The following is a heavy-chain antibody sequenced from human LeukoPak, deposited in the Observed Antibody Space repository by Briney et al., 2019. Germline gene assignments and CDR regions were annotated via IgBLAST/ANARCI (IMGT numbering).Heavy chain of an antibody. Sequence: SETLSLTCAVYGGSFSGYYWSWIRQPPGKGLEWIGEINHSGSTNYNPSPKSRVTISVDTSKNQFSLKLSSVTAADTAVYYCARAYSSSWYLNWFDPWGQGTLVTVSS. CDR3: ARAYSSSWYLNWFDP. V-gene: IGHV4-34*01. CDR1: GGSFSGYY. CDR2: INHSGST. J-gene: IGHJ5*02. D-gene: IGHD6-13*01.